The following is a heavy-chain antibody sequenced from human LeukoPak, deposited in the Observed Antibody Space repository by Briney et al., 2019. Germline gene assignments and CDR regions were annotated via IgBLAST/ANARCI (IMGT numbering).Heavy chain of an antibody. CDR3: ATGSGYYYDH. Sequence: PGRSLRLSCAASGFTFSSYGMHWVRQAPGKGLEWVAVISYDGSNKYYADSVKGRFTISRDNSKNTLYVQMDSLRVEDTAVYYCATGSGYYYDHWGQGTLVTVSS. V-gene: IGHV3-30*03. D-gene: IGHD3-22*01. CDR2: ISYDGSNK. CDR1: GFTFSSYG. J-gene: IGHJ4*02.